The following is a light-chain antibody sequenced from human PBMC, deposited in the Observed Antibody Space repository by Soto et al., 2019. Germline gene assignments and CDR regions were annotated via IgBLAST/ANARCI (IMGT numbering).Light chain of an antibody. V-gene: IGLV2-14*01. CDR3: SSYTTSSTLV. Sequence: QSALTQPASVSGSPGQSITISCTGTSSDVGAYDFVSWYQHYPGKAPKLVTFDVTHRPPGISDRFSGSKSANTASLTISGLQAEDEAFYYCSSYTTSSTLVFGGGTKVTVL. CDR1: SSDVGAYDF. J-gene: IGLJ2*01. CDR2: DVT.